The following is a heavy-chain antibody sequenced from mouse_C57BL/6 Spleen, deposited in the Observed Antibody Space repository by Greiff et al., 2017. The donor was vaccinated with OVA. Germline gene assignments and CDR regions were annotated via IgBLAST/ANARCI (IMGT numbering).Heavy chain of an antibody. CDR1: GFTFSSYA. V-gene: IGHV5-4*01. CDR2: ISDGGSYT. Sequence: VQLKESGGGLVKPGGSLKLSCAASGFTFSSYAMSWVRQTPEQRLEWVATISDGGSYTYYPDNVKGRFTISRDNAKNNLYLQMSHLKSEDTAMYYCARESPRGTFDYWGQGTTLTVSS. J-gene: IGHJ2*01. CDR3: ARESPRGTFDY.